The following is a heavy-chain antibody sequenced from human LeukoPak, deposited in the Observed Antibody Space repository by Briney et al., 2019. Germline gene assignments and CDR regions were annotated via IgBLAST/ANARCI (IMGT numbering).Heavy chain of an antibody. CDR2: INHSGST. J-gene: IGHJ4*02. V-gene: IGHV4-34*01. CDR1: GSSISSGYY. CDR3: ARLGSGSYSDLDYFDY. D-gene: IGHD1-26*01. Sequence: SETLSLTCTVSGSSISSGYYWSWIRQPPGKGLEWIGEINHSGSTNYNPSLKSRVTISVDTSKNQFSLKLSSVTAADTAVYYCARLGSGSYSDLDYFDYWGQGTLVTVSS.